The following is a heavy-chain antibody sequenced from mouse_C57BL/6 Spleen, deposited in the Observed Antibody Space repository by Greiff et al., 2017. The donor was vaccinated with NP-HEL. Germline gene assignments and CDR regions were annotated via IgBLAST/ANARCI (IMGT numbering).Heavy chain of an antibody. V-gene: IGHV14-3*01. CDR1: GFNIKNTY. Sequence: EVNVVESVAELVRPGASVKLSCTASGFNIKNTYMHWVKQRPEQGLEWIGRIDPANGNTKYAPKFQGKATITADTSSNTAYLQLSSLTSEDTASYYCARDGNYVDYAMDYWGQGTSVTVSS. J-gene: IGHJ4*01. CDR2: IDPANGNT. D-gene: IGHD2-1*01. CDR3: ARDGNYVDYAMDY.